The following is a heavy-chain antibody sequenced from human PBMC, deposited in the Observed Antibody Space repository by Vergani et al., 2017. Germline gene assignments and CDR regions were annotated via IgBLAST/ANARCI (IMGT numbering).Heavy chain of an antibody. J-gene: IGHJ6*03. V-gene: IGHV1-3*01. CDR2: INAGNGNT. CDR1: GYTFTSYA. D-gene: IGHD3-3*01. Sequence: QVQLVQSGAEVKKPGASVKVSCKASGYTFTSYAMHWVRQAPGQRLEWMGWINAGNGNTKYSQKFQGRVTITRDTSAGTDYMELSSVRSEDTAVYYCARDRAGEAYYGFWSGYYTAGGISYYMDVWGKGTTVTVSS. CDR3: ARDRAGEAYYGFWSGYYTAGGISYYMDV.